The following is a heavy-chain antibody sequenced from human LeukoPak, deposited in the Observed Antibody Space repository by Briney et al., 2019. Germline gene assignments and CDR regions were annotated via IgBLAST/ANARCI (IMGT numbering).Heavy chain of an antibody. CDR3: ASRDDSGPY. CDR2: IYYSGST. J-gene: IGHJ4*02. V-gene: IGHV4-59*01. Sequence: PSETLSLTCTVSGGSISSYFWSWIRQPPGKDLEWIGYIYYSGSTNYNPSLKSRVTISVDTSKNQFSLKLTSVTAADTAVYYCASRDDSGPYWGQGTLVTVSS. CDR1: GGSISSYF. D-gene: IGHD4-17*01.